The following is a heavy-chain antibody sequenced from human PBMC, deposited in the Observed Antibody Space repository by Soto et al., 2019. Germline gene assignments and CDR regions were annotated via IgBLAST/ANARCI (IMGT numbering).Heavy chain of an antibody. V-gene: IGHV3-11*05. Sequence: QVQLVESGGGLVKPGGSLRLSCAASGFTFSNYYMSWIRQAPGKGLDWVSYITSSGDYTKYADSVKGRFTISRDNAKNSLYLQMNSLSAEDTAVYYCARENGERGLDYWGQGILVTVSS. J-gene: IGHJ4*02. CDR3: ARENGERGLDY. D-gene: IGHD1-1*01. CDR2: ITSSGDYT. CDR1: GFTFSNYY.